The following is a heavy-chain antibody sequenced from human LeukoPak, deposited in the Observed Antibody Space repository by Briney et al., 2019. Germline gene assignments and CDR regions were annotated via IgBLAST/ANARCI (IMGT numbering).Heavy chain of an antibody. J-gene: IGHJ4*02. Sequence: ASVKVSCKASGHTFTSYDINWVRQATGQGLEWMGWMNPNSGNTGYAQKFQGRVTMTRNASISTAYMELSSLRSEDTAVYYCARDRGRYYDSRGFYWGYYFDSWGQGILVTVS. V-gene: IGHV1-8*01. CDR3: ARDRGRYYDSRGFYWGYYFDS. CDR2: MNPNSGNT. D-gene: IGHD3-22*01. CDR1: GHTFTSYD.